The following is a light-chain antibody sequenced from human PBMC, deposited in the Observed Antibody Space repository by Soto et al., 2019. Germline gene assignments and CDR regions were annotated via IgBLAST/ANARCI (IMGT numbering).Light chain of an antibody. CDR3: SSYTSGSTLV. CDR1: SSDVGGYNY. CDR2: DVS. Sequence: QSALTQPASVSGSPGQSITISCTGTSSDVGGYNYVSWYQQHPGKAPKLMIYDVSNRPSGVSNRFSGSKSGNTASLTISGLQAEDEADYYFSSYTSGSTLVFGGGTKLTVL. V-gene: IGLV2-14*01. J-gene: IGLJ2*01.